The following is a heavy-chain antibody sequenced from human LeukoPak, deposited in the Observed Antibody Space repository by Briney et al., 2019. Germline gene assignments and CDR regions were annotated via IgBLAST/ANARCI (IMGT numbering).Heavy chain of an antibody. D-gene: IGHD3-22*01. CDR2: INHSGST. Sequence: SETLSLTCAVYGGSFSGYYWSWIRQPPGKGLEWIGEINHSGSTNYNPSLKSRVTISVDTSKNQFSLKLSSVTAADTAVYYCARGYDSSAYYPFNYWGQGTLVTVFS. CDR1: GGSFSGYY. CDR3: ARGYDSSAYYPFNY. J-gene: IGHJ4*02. V-gene: IGHV4-34*01.